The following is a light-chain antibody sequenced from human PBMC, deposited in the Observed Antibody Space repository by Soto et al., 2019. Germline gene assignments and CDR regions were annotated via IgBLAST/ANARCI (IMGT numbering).Light chain of an antibody. V-gene: IGKV4-1*01. J-gene: IGKJ1*01. CDR2: DAS. CDR3: QQCNSYPWT. Sequence: DIVMTQSPDSLSVSLGERATINCKSSQSVLYSSNNKNYLSWYQQKPGKAPKLLISDASSLESGVPSRFSGSGSGTEFTLAISSLQPDDFATYYCQQCNSYPWTFGQGTKVDIK. CDR1: QSVLYSSNNKNY.